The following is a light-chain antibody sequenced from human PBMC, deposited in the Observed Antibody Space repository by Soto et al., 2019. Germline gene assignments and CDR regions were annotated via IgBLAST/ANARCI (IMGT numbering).Light chain of an antibody. J-gene: IGLJ1*01. CDR3: SSYTSSSTLV. CDR2: EVS. CDR1: STGVGGYNY. Sequence: QSALTQPGSGSGSPGQSISIYCSGTSTGVGGYNYVSWDQQHPGKAPKLMISEVSNRSSGVSNRFSGSTSGNTASLTISGLQAEDEADYYCSSYTSSSTLVFGTGTKVTVL. V-gene: IGLV2-14*01.